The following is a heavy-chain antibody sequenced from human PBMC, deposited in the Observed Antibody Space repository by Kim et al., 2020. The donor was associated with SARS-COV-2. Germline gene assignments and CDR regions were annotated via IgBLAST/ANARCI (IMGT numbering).Heavy chain of an antibody. CDR1: GDSISSSSYY. V-gene: IGHV4-39*07. Sequence: SETLSLTCSVSGDSISSSSYYWGWIRQPPGKGLEWIGSIYYRGTTYYNPSLKSRVTMSVDTSKNQFSLKLRSVTAADTAVYYCGREGMQYGSGTTNWFDP. D-gene: IGHD3-10*01. CDR2: IYYRGTT. J-gene: IGHJ5*02. CDR3: GREGMQYGSGTTNWFDP.